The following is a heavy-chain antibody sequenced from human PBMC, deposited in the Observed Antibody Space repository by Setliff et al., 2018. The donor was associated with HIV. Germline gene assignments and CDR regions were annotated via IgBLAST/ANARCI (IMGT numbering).Heavy chain of an antibody. D-gene: IGHD2-8*01. CDR2: IYYSGST. Sequence: PSETLSLTCTVSGDSISSYYWSWIRQPPGKGLEWIGYIYYSGSTNYNPSLKSRVTISVDTSKNQCSLKLSSVTAADTAMYYCARDFIYDNGASLTGYGMDVWGQGITVTVS. V-gene: IGHV4-59*01. J-gene: IGHJ6*02. CDR3: ARDFIYDNGASLTGYGMDV. CDR1: GDSISSYY.